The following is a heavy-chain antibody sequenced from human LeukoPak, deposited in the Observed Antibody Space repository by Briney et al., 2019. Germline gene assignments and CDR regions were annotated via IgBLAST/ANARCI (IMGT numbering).Heavy chain of an antibody. Sequence: GGSLRLSCAASGFTFSSYAMSWVRQAPGKGLEWVSGISSNGASTYYVDSVKGRFTISRDNAKNTLYLQMNSLRAEDTAVYYCARGATYAYYQDYWGQGTLVTVSS. CDR2: ISSNGAST. D-gene: IGHD1-26*01. CDR1: GFTFSSYA. CDR3: ARGATYAYYQDY. V-gene: IGHV3-23*01. J-gene: IGHJ4*02.